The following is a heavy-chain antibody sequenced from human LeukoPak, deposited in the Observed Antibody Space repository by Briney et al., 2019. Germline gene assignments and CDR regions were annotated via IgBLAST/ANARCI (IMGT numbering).Heavy chain of an antibody. CDR2: ISSSSSYI. CDR1: GFTFSTYS. V-gene: IGHV3-21*01. D-gene: IGHD2-15*01. Sequence: GGSLRLSCAASGFTFSTYSMNWVRQAPGKGLEWVSSISSSSSYIYYADSVKGRFTISRDNAKNSLYLQMNSLRAEDTAVYYCARCSGGSCYHSEDYWGQGTLVSVSS. CDR3: ARCSGGSCYHSEDY. J-gene: IGHJ4*02.